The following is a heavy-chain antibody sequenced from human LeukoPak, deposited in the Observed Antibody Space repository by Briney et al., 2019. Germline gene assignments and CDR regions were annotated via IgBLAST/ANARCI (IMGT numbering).Heavy chain of an antibody. CDR3: ARFTMVRGVITYYYYHGMDV. CDR1: GGTFSRFT. D-gene: IGHD3-10*01. J-gene: IGHJ6*02. CDR2: ISAYNGNT. Sequence: ASVKVSCKASGGTFSRFTISWVRQAPGQGLEWMGWISAYNGNTNYAQKLQGRVTMTTDTSTSTAYMELRSLRSDDTAVYYCARFTMVRGVITYYYYHGMDVWGQGTTVTVSS. V-gene: IGHV1-18*01.